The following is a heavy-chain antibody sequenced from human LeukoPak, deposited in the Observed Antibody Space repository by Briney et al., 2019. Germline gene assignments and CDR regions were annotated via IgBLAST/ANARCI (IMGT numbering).Heavy chain of an antibody. CDR1: GFTFSSYA. J-gene: IGHJ4*02. V-gene: IGHV3-23*01. Sequence: SGGSLRLSCAASGFTFSSYAMSWVRQAPGKGLEWVSGISGSGDNTYYADSVKGRLTISRDNSKNTLYVQVNSLGTEDTAAYYCAKDGAYCGGDCYALFDYWGQGTLVTVSS. CDR3: AKDGAYCGGDCYALFDY. CDR2: ISGSGDNT. D-gene: IGHD2-21*02.